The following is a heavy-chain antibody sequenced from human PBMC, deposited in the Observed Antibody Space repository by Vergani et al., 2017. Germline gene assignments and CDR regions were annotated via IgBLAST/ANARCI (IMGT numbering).Heavy chain of an antibody. V-gene: IGHV1-2*02. D-gene: IGHD3-9*01. Sequence: QVQLMQSGAEVKKPGAAVKVSCKASGYYFTDNYLHWVRQAPGQGLEWMGRITPQNGGTQYAEKFKGRVTMTRETSITTAYIELTSLTSDDAAVYYCVRGGTFDWLSTWGQGTLVTVSS. CDR1: GYYFTDNY. CDR2: ITPQNGGT. CDR3: VRGGTFDWLST. J-gene: IGHJ5*02.